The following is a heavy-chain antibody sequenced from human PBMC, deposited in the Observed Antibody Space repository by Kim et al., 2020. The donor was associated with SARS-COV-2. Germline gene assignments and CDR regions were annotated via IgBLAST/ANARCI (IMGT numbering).Heavy chain of an antibody. V-gene: IGHV3-13*01. CDR3: TTEVPDSVSPGWYFDF. D-gene: IGHD1-26*01. J-gene: IGHJ2*01. CDR2: IGSGGHT. CDR1: GSTFSNYD. Sequence: GGSLRLSCAAPGSTFSNYDMHWVRQAAGKGLEWVSAIGSGGHTYYADSVKGRFTIARENAKNFLYLQMNSLTAGDTAMYYCTTEVPDSVSPGWYFDFWGR.